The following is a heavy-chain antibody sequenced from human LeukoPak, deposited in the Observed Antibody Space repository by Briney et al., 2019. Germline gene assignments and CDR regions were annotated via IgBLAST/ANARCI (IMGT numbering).Heavy chain of an antibody. V-gene: IGHV3-23*01. CDR1: GFTFTNYA. J-gene: IGHJ4*02. D-gene: IGHD2-21*02. Sequence: GGSLRLSCAASGFTFTNYAMSWVRQAPGKGLEWVSAIGGSGDNTYYADSVKGRFTISRENSKNTLSLQMNSLRAEDTAVYCCAKGVWNCGGDCYSTFDYWGQGTLVTVSS. CDR3: AKGVWNCGGDCYSTFDY. CDR2: IGGSGDNT.